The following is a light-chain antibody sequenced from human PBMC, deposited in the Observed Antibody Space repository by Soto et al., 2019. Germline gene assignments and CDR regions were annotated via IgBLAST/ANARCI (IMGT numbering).Light chain of an antibody. Sequence: EIVMTQSPGTLSLSPGERATLSCRASQSVSSNFLAWYQQRPGQAPRLLMDGASSRAAGIPDRFSGSGSGTDFTITISRLEPEDFAVYYCHHYGRSAIFTFGPGTTVDIK. V-gene: IGKV3-20*01. J-gene: IGKJ3*01. CDR1: QSVSSNF. CDR2: GAS. CDR3: HHYGRSAIFT.